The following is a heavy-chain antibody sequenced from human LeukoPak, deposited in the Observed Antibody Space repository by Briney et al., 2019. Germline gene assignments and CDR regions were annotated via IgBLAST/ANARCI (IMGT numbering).Heavy chain of an antibody. J-gene: IGHJ6*02. V-gene: IGHV3-48*04. CDR1: GFTFSSYS. Sequence: PGGSLRLSCAASGFTFSSYSMNWVRQAPGKGLEWVSYISSSSSSIYYADSVKGRFTISRDNAKNSLYLQMSSLRAEDTAVYYCARGGAYCGGDCMDVWGQGTTVTASS. D-gene: IGHD2-21*02. CDR3: ARGGAYCGGDCMDV. CDR2: ISSSSSSI.